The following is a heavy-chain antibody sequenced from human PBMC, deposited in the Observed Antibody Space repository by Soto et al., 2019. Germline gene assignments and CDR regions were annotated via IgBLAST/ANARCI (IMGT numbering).Heavy chain of an antibody. CDR2: ISSSSSYI. CDR1: GFTFSSYS. D-gene: IGHD5-12*01. Sequence: GGSLRLSCAASGFTFSSYSMNWVRQAPGKGLEWVSSISSSSSYIYYADSVKGRFTISRDNAKTSLYLQMNSLRAEDTAVYYCARDKRVRHSGYGVSYYYYGMDVWGQGTTVTVSS. V-gene: IGHV3-21*01. CDR3: ARDKRVRHSGYGVSYYYYGMDV. J-gene: IGHJ6*02.